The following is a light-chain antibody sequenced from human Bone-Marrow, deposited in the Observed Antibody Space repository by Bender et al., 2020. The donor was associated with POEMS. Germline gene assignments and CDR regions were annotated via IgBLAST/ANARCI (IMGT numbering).Light chain of an antibody. CDR2: KTD. J-gene: IGLJ3*02. CDR1: SGSVSKRHF. CDR3: VLYMRSGVAV. V-gene: IGLV8-61*01. Sequence: QTVVTQESSLSVSPGGAVTVTCGLASGSVSKRHFPSWYQQTPGQPPRTLIYKTDIRSYGVPDRFSGSILGNKAALTITGAQEEDECHYYCVLYMRSGVAVFGGGTKVTVL.